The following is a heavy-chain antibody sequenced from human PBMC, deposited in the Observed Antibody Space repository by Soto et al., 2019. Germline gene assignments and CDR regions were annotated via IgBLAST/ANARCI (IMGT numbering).Heavy chain of an antibody. D-gene: IGHD1-1*01. V-gene: IGHV4-31*03. CDR1: AGSISSGGYY. J-gene: IGHJ4*02. Sequence: QVQLQESGPGLVKPSQTLSLTCTVSAGSISSGGYYWSWIRQHPGKGLEWIGYIYYRGSTYYNPSLQSRVTISVDTSKNQFSLKLSSATAADTAVYYCARGPRGYNWNDGPDYWGQGTLVTVSS. CDR2: IYYRGST. CDR3: ARGPRGYNWNDGPDY.